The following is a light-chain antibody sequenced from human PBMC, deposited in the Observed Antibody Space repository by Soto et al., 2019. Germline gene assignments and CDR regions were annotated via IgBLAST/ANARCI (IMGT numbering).Light chain of an antibody. J-gene: IGKJ1*01. CDR3: QQCYSSPRT. V-gene: IGKV1-39*01. Sequence: DIQMTQSPSTLSAGVGDRVTITCRASQRISTYLNWYQQKPGKAPTLLIYAASSLQSGVPSRFSGGGSGTDFTLTINTLQPEDFATYFCQQCYSSPRTFGLGTKVEIK. CDR1: QRISTY. CDR2: AAS.